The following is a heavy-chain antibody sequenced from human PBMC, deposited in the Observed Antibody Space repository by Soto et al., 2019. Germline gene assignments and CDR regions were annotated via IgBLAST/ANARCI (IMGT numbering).Heavy chain of an antibody. D-gene: IGHD5-18*01. Sequence: GGSLRLSCAASGFTFSSYAMSWVRQAPGKGLEWVSSISGSGGSKDYADSVKGRFTISRDNSKYTLYLQMDSLRAEGTAIYFCARVRQKGFSYGYSFDYWGQGALVTVSS. J-gene: IGHJ4*02. CDR1: GFTFSSYA. V-gene: IGHV3-23*01. CDR2: ISGSGGSK. CDR3: ARVRQKGFSYGYSFDY.